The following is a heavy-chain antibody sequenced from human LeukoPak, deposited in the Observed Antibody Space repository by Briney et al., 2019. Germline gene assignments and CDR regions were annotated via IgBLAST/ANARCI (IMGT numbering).Heavy chain of an antibody. J-gene: IGHJ6*02. D-gene: IGHD1-26*01. Sequence: GASVKVSCKASGYTFSAYYMHWVRQAPGKGPEWMGWINPNSGGTNYAQKFHGRVTMTRDRSIRTAYMELTRLRSDDTAVYYCAREGQLVGPTPKVHYYGMDFWGQGTTVTVSS. CDR2: INPNSGGT. CDR1: GYTFSAYY. CDR3: AREGQLVGPTPKVHYYGMDF. V-gene: IGHV1-2*02.